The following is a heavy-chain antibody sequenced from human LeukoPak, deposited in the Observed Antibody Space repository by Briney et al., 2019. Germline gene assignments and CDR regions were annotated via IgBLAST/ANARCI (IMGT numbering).Heavy chain of an antibody. V-gene: IGHV1-69*13. Sequence: SVKVSCKASGGTFSSYAISWVRQAPGQGLEWMGGIIPIFGTTNYAQKFQGRVTITADESTSTAYMELSSLRSEDTAVYYCAPYYYDSSGYYQRSDYWGQGTLVTVSS. CDR2: IIPIFGTT. J-gene: IGHJ4*02. CDR1: GGTFSSYA. CDR3: APYYYDSSGYYQRSDY. D-gene: IGHD3-22*01.